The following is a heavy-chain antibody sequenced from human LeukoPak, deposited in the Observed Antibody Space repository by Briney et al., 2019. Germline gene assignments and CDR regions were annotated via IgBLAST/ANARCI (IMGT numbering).Heavy chain of an antibody. D-gene: IGHD6-19*01. CDR3: ARGIAVAGGPDY. V-gene: IGHV3-33*01. CDR1: GFTFSSYG. Sequence: GGSLRLSCAASGFTFSSYGMHWVRQAPGKGLEWVAVIWYDGSNKYYADSVKGRFTISRDNSKNTLYLQMNSLRAEDTVVYYCARGIAVAGGPDYWGQGTLVTVSS. CDR2: IWYDGSNK. J-gene: IGHJ4*02.